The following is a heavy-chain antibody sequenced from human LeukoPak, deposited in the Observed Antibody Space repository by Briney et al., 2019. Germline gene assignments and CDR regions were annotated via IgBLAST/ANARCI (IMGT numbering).Heavy chain of an antibody. CDR1: GYTFTSYG. J-gene: IGHJ6*02. CDR3: ARDPELSRYCSSTCVYYYYGIDV. D-gene: IGHD2-2*01. CDR2: ISAYNGNT. Sequence: ASVKVSCKASGYTFTSYGISWVRQAPGQGLEWMGWISAYNGNTNYAQKLQGRVTMTTDTSTSTAYMELRSLRSDDTAVYYCARDPELSRYCSSTCVYYYYGIDVWGQGTTVTVSS. V-gene: IGHV1-18*01.